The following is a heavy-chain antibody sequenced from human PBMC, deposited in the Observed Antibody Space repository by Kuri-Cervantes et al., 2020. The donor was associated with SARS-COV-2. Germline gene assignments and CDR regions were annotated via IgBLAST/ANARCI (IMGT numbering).Heavy chain of an antibody. V-gene: IGHV4-4*02. CDR2: IYHSGST. D-gene: IGHD3-22*01. J-gene: IGHJ4*02. CDR3: ARWGGQPDSSGPNEL. Sequence: GSLRLSCDVSGGSISSSNWRSWVRQPPGKGLEWIGEIYHSGSTNYNPSLKSRVTISVDKSKNQFSLKLSSVTAADTAVYYCARWGGQPDSSGPNELWGQGTLVTVSS. CDR1: GGSISSSNW.